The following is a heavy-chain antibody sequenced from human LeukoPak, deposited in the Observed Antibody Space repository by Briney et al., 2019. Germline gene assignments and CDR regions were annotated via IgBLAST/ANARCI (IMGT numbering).Heavy chain of an antibody. D-gene: IGHD3-22*01. J-gene: IGHJ4*02. CDR1: GYTFTSYG. CDR3: ARGDYYDSSGYSDASLFDY. Sequence: ASVKVSCKASGYTFTSYGISWVRQAPGQGLEWMGGITTHNGNTNYAQNLQGRVTMTTDTSTSTAYMELRSLRSDDTAVYYCARGDYYDSSGYSDASLFDYWGQGTLVTVSS. CDR2: ITTHNGNT. V-gene: IGHV1-18*01.